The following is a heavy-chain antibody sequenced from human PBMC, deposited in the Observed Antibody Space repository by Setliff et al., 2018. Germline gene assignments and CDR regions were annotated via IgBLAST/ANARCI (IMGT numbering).Heavy chain of an antibody. V-gene: IGHV1-69*05. CDR3: ARSVTTQYYFDY. J-gene: IGHJ4*02. D-gene: IGHD3-3*01. CDR1: GGTFSSYA. Sequence: SVKVSCKASGGTFSSYAISWVRQAPGQGLEWMGGIIPIFGTANYAQKFQGRVTITTDESTSTAYMELSSLRSEDTAVYYCARSVTTQYYFDYWGQGTLVTVSS. CDR2: IIPIFGTA.